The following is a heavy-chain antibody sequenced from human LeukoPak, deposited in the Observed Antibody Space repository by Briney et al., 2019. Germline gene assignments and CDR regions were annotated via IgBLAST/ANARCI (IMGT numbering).Heavy chain of an antibody. Sequence: SETLSLTCTVSGGSISGYYWTWIRQPPGKGLEWIGYIHYSGSTDYNPSLKSRVTISVDTSKNQFSLKLTSVTSADTAVYYCGRQVGRAYGMDVWGQGTTVTVSS. CDR1: GGSISGYY. J-gene: IGHJ6*02. CDR2: IHYSGST. V-gene: IGHV4-59*01. CDR3: GRQVGRAYGMDV.